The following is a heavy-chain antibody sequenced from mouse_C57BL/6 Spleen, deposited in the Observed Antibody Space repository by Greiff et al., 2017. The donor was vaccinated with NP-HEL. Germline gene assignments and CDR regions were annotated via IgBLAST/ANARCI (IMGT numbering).Heavy chain of an antibody. V-gene: IGHV1-47*01. CDR3: ARQYLDYYGSSYYFDY. D-gene: IGHD1-1*01. Sequence: VQRVESGAELVKPGASVKMSCKASGYTFTTYPIEWMKQNHGKSLEWIGNFHPYNDDTKYNEKFKGKATLTVEKSSSTVYLELSRLTSDDSAVYYCARQYLDYYGSSYYFDYWGQGTTLTVSS. CDR1: GYTFTTYP. J-gene: IGHJ2*01. CDR2: FHPYNDDT.